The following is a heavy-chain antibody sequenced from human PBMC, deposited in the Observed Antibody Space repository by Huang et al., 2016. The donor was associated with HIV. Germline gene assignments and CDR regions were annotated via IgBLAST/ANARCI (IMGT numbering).Heavy chain of an antibody. CDR1: GGSIRSANYY. D-gene: IGHD3-10*01. V-gene: IGHV4-39*02. Sequence: QLQLQESGPGLVKPSETLSLTCTVSGGSIRSANYYWGWIRQPPGKGLEGIGSIYYSGSPYNHPALKRRVTITVDTSKNHFSLRMMSVTAAYTAVYYCARLPGSITMIRGVITDPYWGQGTLVTVSS. CDR3: ARLPGSITMIRGVITDPY. CDR2: IYYSGSP. J-gene: IGHJ4*02.